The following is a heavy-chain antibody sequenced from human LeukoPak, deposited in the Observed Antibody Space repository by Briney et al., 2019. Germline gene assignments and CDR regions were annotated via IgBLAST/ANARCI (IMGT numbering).Heavy chain of an antibody. Sequence: PGGSLRLSCAASGFTFSIHGMNWVRQAPGKGLEWVSSISSSSSYIYYADSVKGRFTISRDNAKNSLYLQMNSLRAEDTAVYYCALTSDYYYYGMDVWGQGTTVTVSS. CDR1: GFTFSIHG. D-gene: IGHD1/OR15-1a*01. CDR3: ALTSDYYYYGMDV. J-gene: IGHJ6*02. V-gene: IGHV3-21*01. CDR2: ISSSSSYI.